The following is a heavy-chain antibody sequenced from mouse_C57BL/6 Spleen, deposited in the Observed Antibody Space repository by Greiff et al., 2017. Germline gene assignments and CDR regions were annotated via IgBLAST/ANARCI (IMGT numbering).Heavy chain of an antibody. V-gene: IGHV3-6*01. Sequence: ESGPGLVKPSQSLSLTCSVTGYSITSGYYWNWIRQFPGNKLEWMGYISYDGSNNYNPSLKNRISITRDTSKNQFFLKLNSVTTEDTATYYCAREDWGGAMDYWGQGTSVTVSS. CDR1: GYSITSGYY. J-gene: IGHJ4*01. CDR3: AREDWGGAMDY. D-gene: IGHD4-1*01. CDR2: ISYDGSN.